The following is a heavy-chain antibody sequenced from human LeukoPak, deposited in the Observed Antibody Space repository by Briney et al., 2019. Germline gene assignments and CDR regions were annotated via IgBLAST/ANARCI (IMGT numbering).Heavy chain of an antibody. Sequence: GGSLRLSCAASGFTFITYVMHWVRQAPGKGLEWVAVIWYDGSNKYYTDSVKGRFTISRDNSKNTLYLQMNSLRAEDTAVFYCARGRRRDANTFDAFDIWGQGTMVTVSS. J-gene: IGHJ3*02. CDR2: IWYDGSNK. V-gene: IGHV3-33*01. D-gene: IGHD5-24*01. CDR1: GFTFITYV. CDR3: ARGRRRDANTFDAFDI.